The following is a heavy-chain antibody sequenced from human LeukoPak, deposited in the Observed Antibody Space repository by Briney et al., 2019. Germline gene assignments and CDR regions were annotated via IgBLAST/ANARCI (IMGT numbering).Heavy chain of an antibody. V-gene: IGHV4-59*12. D-gene: IGHD6-19*01. CDR1: GGSISSYY. CDR3: ARGGTSGWYGYYYYYMDV. CDR2: IYYSGST. J-gene: IGHJ6*03. Sequence: SETLSLTCTVSGGSISSYYWSWIRQPPGKGLEWIGYIYYSGSTNYNPSLKSRVTISVDTSKNQFSLKLSSVTAADTAVYYCARGGTSGWYGYYYYYMDVWGKGTTVTVSS.